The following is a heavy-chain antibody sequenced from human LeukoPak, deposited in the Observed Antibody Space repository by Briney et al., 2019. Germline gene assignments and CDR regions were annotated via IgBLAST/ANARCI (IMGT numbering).Heavy chain of an antibody. J-gene: IGHJ3*02. CDR2: ISPSGDIA. D-gene: IGHD2-2*01. Sequence: GGTLRLSCEASGFTFSSYGMNWVRQAPGKGLEWVSGISPSGDIAYYADSVKGRFTISRDNSKNTLYLQMNSLRAEDTAVYYCASDRRLVRAFDIWGQGTMITVSS. V-gene: IGHV3-23*01. CDR3: ASDRRLVRAFDI. CDR1: GFTFSSYG.